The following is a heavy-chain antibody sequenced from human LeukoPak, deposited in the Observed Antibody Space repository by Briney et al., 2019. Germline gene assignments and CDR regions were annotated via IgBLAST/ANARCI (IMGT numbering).Heavy chain of an antibody. CDR1: GFTFSSYA. CDR2: ISGSGGYT. D-gene: IGHD2-21*01. CDR3: AKDMGSAYCGGDCYPYYFDY. J-gene: IGHJ4*02. Sequence: PGGSLRLSCAASGFTFSSYAMSWVRQAPGKGLEWVSAISGSGGYTYYADSVKGRFTISRDNSKNTLYLQMNSLRAEDTAVYYCAKDMGSAYCGGDCYPYYFDYWGQGTLVTVSS. V-gene: IGHV3-23*01.